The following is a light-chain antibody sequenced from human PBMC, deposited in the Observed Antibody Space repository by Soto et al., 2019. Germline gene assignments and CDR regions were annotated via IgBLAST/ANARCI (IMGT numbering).Light chain of an antibody. CDR3: SSYTSSTTYV. V-gene: IGLV2-18*02. CDR2: EVS. J-gene: IGLJ1*01. CDR1: SSDVGSYNR. Sequence: QSVLTQPPSVSGSPGHSVAISCTGTSSDVGSYNRVSWYQQPPGTAPKVMIYEVSNRPSGVPDRFSGSKSGNTASLTISGLQAEDEDDYYCSSYTSSTTYVFRTGNKVTVL.